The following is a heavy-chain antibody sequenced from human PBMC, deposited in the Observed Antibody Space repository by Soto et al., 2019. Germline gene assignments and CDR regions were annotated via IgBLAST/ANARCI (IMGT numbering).Heavy chain of an antibody. J-gene: IGHJ6*02. D-gene: IGHD5-12*01. Sequence: GESLKISCKGSGYSFTSYWIGWVRQMPGKGLEWMGIIYPGDSDTRYSPSFQGQVTISADKSISTAYLQWSSLKASDTAVYYCARLQEMATIHNLYYYYGMDVWGQGTTVTVSS. CDR3: ARLQEMATIHNLYYYYGMDV. CDR2: IYPGDSDT. V-gene: IGHV5-51*01. CDR1: GYSFTSYW.